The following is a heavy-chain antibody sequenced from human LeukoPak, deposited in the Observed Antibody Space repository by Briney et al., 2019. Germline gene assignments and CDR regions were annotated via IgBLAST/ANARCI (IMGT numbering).Heavy chain of an antibody. CDR2: IYYSGST. CDR3: ASSATTVGYYYGMDV. V-gene: IGHV4-59*01. J-gene: IGHJ6*02. Sequence: SETLSLTCTVSGGSISSYYWSWIRQPPGKGLEWIGYIYYSGSTNYNLSLKSRVTISVDTSKNQFSLKLSSVTAADTAVYYCASSATTVGYYYGMDVWGQGTTVTVSS. CDR1: GGSISSYY. D-gene: IGHD1-1*01.